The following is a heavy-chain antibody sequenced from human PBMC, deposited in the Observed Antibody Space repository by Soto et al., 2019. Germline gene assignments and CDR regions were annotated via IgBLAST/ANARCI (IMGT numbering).Heavy chain of an antibody. CDR1: GGSISNGGYY. J-gene: IGHJ4*02. D-gene: IGHD3-22*01. V-gene: IGHV4-31*03. CDR3: ASTMSNGYLGCGDTYFDY. Sequence: QVQLQESGPGLVKPSQTLSLTCTVSGGSISNGGYYWSWIRQHPGKGLERIGYIYYNGNIYYSPSLKVRITTTVDTSKNQISLNLSSVTAADTAVYYCASTMSNGYLGCGDTYFDYWGQRTLVTVAS. CDR2: IYYNGNI.